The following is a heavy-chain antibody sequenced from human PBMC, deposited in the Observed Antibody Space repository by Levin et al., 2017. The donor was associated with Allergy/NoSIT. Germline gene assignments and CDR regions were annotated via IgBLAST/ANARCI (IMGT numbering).Heavy chain of an antibody. Sequence: VASVKVSCKASGYTFTSYGISWVRQAPGQGLEWMGWISAYNGNTNYAQKLQGRVTMTTDTSTSTAYMELRSLRSDDTAVYYCARMGGGYCSSTSCSYFDYWGQGTLVTVSS. D-gene: IGHD2-2*01. CDR1: GYTFTSYG. J-gene: IGHJ4*02. CDR3: ARMGGGYCSSTSCSYFDY. CDR2: ISAYNGNT. V-gene: IGHV1-18*01.